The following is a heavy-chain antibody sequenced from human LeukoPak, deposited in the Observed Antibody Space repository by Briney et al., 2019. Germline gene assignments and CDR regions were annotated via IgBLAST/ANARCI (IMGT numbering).Heavy chain of an antibody. CDR3: GRAFPPLRTSSAGDL. CDR2: ISGLSSYT. Sequence: GGSLRLSCSASGFTFSDYDKNWVRQAPGKGLEWVSSISGLSSYTYYGESVKGRFSISRDNAKNSLYLQMNSLGAEDTATYYCGRAFPPLRTSSAGDLWGQGILVTVSS. J-gene: IGHJ4*02. V-gene: IGHV3-21*01. CDR1: GFTFSDYD. D-gene: IGHD3-16*01.